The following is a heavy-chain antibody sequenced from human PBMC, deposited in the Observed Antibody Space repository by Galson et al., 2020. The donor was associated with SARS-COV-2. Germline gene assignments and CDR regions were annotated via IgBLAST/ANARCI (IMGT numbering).Heavy chain of an antibody. CDR3: ARDAFSTYYYDSSGYSGFDY. V-gene: IGHV3-11*01. Sequence: GGSLRLSCAASGFTFSDYYMSWIRQAPGKGLEWVSYISSSGSTIYYADSVKGRFTISRDNAKNSLYLQMNSLRAEDTAVYYCARDAFSTYYYDSSGYSGFDYWGQGTLVTVSS. CDR2: ISSSGSTI. D-gene: IGHD3-22*01. CDR1: GFTFSDYY. J-gene: IGHJ4*02.